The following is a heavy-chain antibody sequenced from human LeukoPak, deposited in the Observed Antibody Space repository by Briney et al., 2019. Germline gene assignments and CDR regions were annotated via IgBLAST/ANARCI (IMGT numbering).Heavy chain of an antibody. D-gene: IGHD3-10*01. J-gene: IGHJ4*02. CDR1: GGSISGSGSY. Sequence: PSETLSLTCTVSGGSISGSGSYWAWIRQPPGKGLEWIGSIYYTGNTYYNPSLKIRVTISVDTSKSQFSLKLSSVTAADTAVYYCARGTMVRGVIILSYYFDYWGQGTLVTVSS. CDR3: ARGTMVRGVIILSYYFDY. V-gene: IGHV4-39*01. CDR2: IYYTGNT.